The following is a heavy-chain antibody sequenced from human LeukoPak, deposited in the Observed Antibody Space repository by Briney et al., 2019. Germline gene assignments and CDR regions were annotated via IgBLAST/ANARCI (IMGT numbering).Heavy chain of an antibody. V-gene: IGHV1-18*04. J-gene: IGHJ4*02. CDR3: ARAGSILTGSLVFDL. CDR1: GYTFTSYG. Sequence: ASVKVSCKASGYTFTSYGISWVRQAPGQGLEWMGWISAYNGNTNYAQKLQGRVTTTTDTSTSTAYMELRSLRSDDTAVYYCARAGSILTGSLVFDLGGQGTLVTVSS. CDR2: ISAYNGNT. D-gene: IGHD3-9*01.